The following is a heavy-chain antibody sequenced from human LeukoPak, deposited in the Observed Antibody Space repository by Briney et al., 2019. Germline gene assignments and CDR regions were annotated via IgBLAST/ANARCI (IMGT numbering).Heavy chain of an antibody. Sequence: PGGSLRLSCAASGFTFSNAWMSWVRQAPGKGLEWVGRIKSKTDGGTTDYAAPVKGRFTISRDDSKNTLYLQMNSLKTGDTAVYYCTTETQQWELQPPDYWGQGTLVTVSS. CDR3: TTETQQWELQPPDY. V-gene: IGHV3-15*01. CDR2: IKSKTDGGTT. CDR1: GFTFSNAW. D-gene: IGHD1-26*01. J-gene: IGHJ4*02.